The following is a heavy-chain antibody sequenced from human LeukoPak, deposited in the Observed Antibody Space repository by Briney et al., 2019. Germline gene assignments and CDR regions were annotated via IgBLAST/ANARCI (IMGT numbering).Heavy chain of an antibody. Sequence: SETLSLTCTVSGGSISSYYWSWIRQPPGKGLEWIGYISYSGSTNYNPSLKSRVAISVDTSKSQFSLKLSSVTAADTAIYYCASGIVPDYYYYYMDVCGKGTTVTVSS. CDR1: GGSISSYY. J-gene: IGHJ6*03. V-gene: IGHV4-59*01. D-gene: IGHD6-6*01. CDR2: ISYSGST. CDR3: ASGIVPDYYYYYMDV.